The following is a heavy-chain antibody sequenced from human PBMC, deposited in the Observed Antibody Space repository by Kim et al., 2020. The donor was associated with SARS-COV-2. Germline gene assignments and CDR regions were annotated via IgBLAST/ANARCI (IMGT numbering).Heavy chain of an antibody. CDR1: GGSFSGYY. Sequence: SETLSLTCAVYGGSFSGYYWSWIRQPPGKGLEWIGEINHSGSTNYNPSLKSRVTISVDTSKNQFSLKLSSVTAADTAVYYCASSGYYDFWSGYLGWGQGTLVTVSS. CDR3: ASSGYYDFWSGYLG. CDR2: INHSGST. J-gene: IGHJ4*02. D-gene: IGHD3-3*01. V-gene: IGHV4-34*01.